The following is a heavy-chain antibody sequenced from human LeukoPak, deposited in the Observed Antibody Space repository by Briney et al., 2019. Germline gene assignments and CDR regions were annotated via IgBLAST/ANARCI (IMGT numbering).Heavy chain of an antibody. Sequence: SETLSLTCAVYGGSFSGYYWSWIRQPPGKGLEWIGEINHSGSTNYNPSLKSRVTISVDTSKNQFSLKLSSVTAADTAVYYCASGRSRAYRPGRAFDYWGQGTLVTVSS. D-gene: IGHD1-26*01. J-gene: IGHJ4*02. CDR3: ASGRSRAYRPGRAFDY. CDR2: INHSGST. CDR1: GGSFSGYY. V-gene: IGHV4-34*01.